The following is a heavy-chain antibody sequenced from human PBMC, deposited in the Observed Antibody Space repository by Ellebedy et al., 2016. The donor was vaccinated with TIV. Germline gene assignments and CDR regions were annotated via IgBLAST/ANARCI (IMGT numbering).Heavy chain of an antibody. J-gene: IGHJ2*01. D-gene: IGHD3-10*01. V-gene: IGHV4-39*01. CDR3: ARHLLRDFYGSGSPNYWYFDL. CDR1: GGSISSSSHY. CDR2: IYYSGAT. Sequence: SETLSLTXTVSGGSISSSSHYWGWIRQPPGKGLQWIANIYYSGATYYNPSLKSRVTISLDTSKNHFPLRLSSVTAADTAVYYCARHLLRDFYGSGSPNYWYFDLWGRGTQVTVSS.